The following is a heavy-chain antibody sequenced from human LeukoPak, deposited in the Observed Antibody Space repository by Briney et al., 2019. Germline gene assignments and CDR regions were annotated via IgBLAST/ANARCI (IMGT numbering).Heavy chain of an antibody. CDR2: IWYDGSNK. D-gene: IGHD3-9*01. J-gene: IGHJ4*02. Sequence: GGSLRLSCAASGFTFSSYGMHWVRQAPGKGLEWVAVIWYDGSNKYYADSVKGRFTISRDNSKNTLYLQMNSLRAEDTAVHYCARDSGHYDILYCFDYWGQGTLVTVSS. CDR3: ARDSGHYDILYCFDY. CDR1: GFTFSSYG. V-gene: IGHV3-33*01.